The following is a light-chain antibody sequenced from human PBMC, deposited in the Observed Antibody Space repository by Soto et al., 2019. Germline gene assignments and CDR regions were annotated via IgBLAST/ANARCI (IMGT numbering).Light chain of an antibody. Sequence: QSALTQPASVSGSPGQSITISCTGIYSDVGTYNVVSWYQQYPGKAPKLTIYEGSKRPSGVSNRFSGSKSGNTASLTISGLQAEDEADYYCCSYAASSTPHVVFGGGTKLTVL. V-gene: IGLV2-23*01. CDR2: EGS. CDR3: CSYAASSTPHVV. J-gene: IGLJ2*01. CDR1: YSDVGTYNV.